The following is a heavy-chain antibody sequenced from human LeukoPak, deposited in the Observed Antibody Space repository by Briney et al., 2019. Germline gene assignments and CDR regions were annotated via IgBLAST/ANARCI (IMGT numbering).Heavy chain of an antibody. Sequence: GGPLRLSCAASGFTFDDYYMSWIRQAPGEGLDWVSYISNGGGHISYADSVKGRFTISRDNTKNSLYLHMDSLRADDTAVYYCARGFSSYPAEWGQGTLVTISS. D-gene: IGHD3-16*02. V-gene: IGHV3-11*01. CDR1: GFTFDDYY. J-gene: IGHJ4*02. CDR3: ARGFSSYPAE. CDR2: ISNGGGHI.